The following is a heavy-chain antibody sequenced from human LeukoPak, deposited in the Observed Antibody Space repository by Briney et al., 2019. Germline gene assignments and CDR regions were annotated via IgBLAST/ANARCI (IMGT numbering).Heavy chain of an antibody. Sequence: SQTLSLTCTVSGGSISSGDYYWSWIRQPPGKGLGWIGYIYYSGSTYYNPSLESRVSISVDTSKNQFSLKLSSVTAADTAVYYCATAGNYYSKYWGQGALVTVSS. CDR3: ATAGNYYSKY. CDR1: GGSISSGDYY. J-gene: IGHJ4*02. CDR2: IYYSGST. D-gene: IGHD3-10*01. V-gene: IGHV4-30-4*08.